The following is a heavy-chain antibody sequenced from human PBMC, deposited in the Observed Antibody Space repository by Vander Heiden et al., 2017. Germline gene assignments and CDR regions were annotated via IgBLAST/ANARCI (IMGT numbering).Heavy chain of an antibody. J-gene: IGHJ3*02. Sequence: EVQLVESGGGLVKPGGSLRLACAASGFTFSNAWMNWVRQAPGKGLEWVGRIKSKTDGGTTDYAAPVKGRFTISRDDSKNTLYLQMNSLKTEDTAVYYCTTDNTVPGWGGAFDIWGQGTMVTVSS. CDR2: IKSKTDGGTT. CDR3: TTDNTVPGWGGAFDI. V-gene: IGHV3-15*07. D-gene: IGHD2-2*01. CDR1: GFTFSNAW.